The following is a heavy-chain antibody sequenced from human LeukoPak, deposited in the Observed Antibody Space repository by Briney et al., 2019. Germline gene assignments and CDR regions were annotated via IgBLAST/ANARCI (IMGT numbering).Heavy chain of an antibody. V-gene: IGHV3-53*01. Sequence: GGSLRLSCAASGFTVSSNYMCWVRQAPGKGLEWVSVIYSGGSTYYADSVKGRFTISRDNSKNTLYLQMNSLRAEDTAVYYCARGYDFWSGNFDYWGQGTLVTVSS. CDR3: ARGYDFWSGNFDY. CDR2: IYSGGST. CDR1: GFTVSSNY. D-gene: IGHD3-3*01. J-gene: IGHJ4*02.